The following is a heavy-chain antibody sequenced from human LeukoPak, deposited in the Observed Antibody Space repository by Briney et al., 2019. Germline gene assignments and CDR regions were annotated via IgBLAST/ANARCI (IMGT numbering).Heavy chain of an antibody. D-gene: IGHD3-22*01. J-gene: IGHJ4*02. Sequence: GGSLRLSCVASGFSFSDYYMSWVRQAPGKGLEWVSFISSSGHNILYTDSVKGRFTISRDNAKKTVFLQMNSLRAEDTAVYYCARDLFSFYYDSSGYCDYWGQGTRVTVSS. CDR3: ARDLFSFYYDSSGYCDY. CDR1: GFSFSDYY. V-gene: IGHV3-11*01. CDR2: ISSSGHNI.